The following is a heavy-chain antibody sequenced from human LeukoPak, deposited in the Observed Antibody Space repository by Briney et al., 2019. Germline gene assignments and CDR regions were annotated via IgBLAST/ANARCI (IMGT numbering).Heavy chain of an antibody. V-gene: IGHV3-23*01. CDR1: GFTFSSYA. Sequence: GGSLRLSCVASGFTFSSYAMSWVRQAPGKGLEWVSTITTGGYSTYYADSVKDRFFISRDNSENTLYLQMNSLRAEDTAIYYCAKDATGYSSGGGYFDYWGQGALVTVSS. CDR2: ITTGGYST. J-gene: IGHJ4*02. D-gene: IGHD6-19*01. CDR3: AKDATGYSSGGGYFDY.